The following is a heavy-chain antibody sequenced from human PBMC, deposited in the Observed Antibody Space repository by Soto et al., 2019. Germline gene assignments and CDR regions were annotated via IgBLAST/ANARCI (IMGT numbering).Heavy chain of an antibody. CDR3: AMPDYGGNSGY. V-gene: IGHV1-69*13. CDR2: IIPIFGTA. J-gene: IGHJ4*02. Sequence: GASVKVSCKASGGTFSSYAISWVRQAPGQGLEWMGGIIPIFGTANYAQKFQGRVAITADESTSTAYMELSSLRSEDTAVYYCAMPDYGGNSGYWGQGTLVTVSS. CDR1: GGTFSSYA. D-gene: IGHD4-17*01.